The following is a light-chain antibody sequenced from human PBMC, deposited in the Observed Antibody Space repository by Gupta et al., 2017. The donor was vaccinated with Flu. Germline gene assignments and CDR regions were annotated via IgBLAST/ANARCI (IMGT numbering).Light chain of an antibody. V-gene: IGKV1-39*01. Sequence: LNWYQQKPGKAPKLLIYDASRVTSGVPSGFSGSGSGTDFNLTISRLQREYFANYYCQQRDSTPSTFGQGTKVEIK. CDR2: DAS. CDR3: QQRDSTPST. J-gene: IGKJ1*01.